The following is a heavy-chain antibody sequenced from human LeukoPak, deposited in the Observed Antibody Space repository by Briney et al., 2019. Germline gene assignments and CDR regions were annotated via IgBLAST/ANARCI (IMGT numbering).Heavy chain of an antibody. Sequence: PGGSLRLSCAASGFTFSSYGMHWVRQAPGKGLEWVAVIWYDGSNKYYVDSVKGRFTISRDNSKNTLYLQMNSLRAEDTAVYYCARGQLATYYFDYWGQGTLVTVSS. J-gene: IGHJ4*02. CDR3: ARGQLATYYFDY. CDR2: IWYDGSNK. D-gene: IGHD6-6*01. V-gene: IGHV3-33*01. CDR1: GFTFSSYG.